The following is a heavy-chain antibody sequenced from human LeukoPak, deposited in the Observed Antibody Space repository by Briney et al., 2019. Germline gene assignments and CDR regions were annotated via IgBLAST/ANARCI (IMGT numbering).Heavy chain of an antibody. CDR1: GFTFSSYW. Sequence: GGSLRLSCAASGFTFSSYWMSWVRQASGKGLEWVANIKQDGSEKYYVDSVKGRFTISRDNAKNSLYLQMNSLRAEDTAVYYCARVPGYCSSTSCYTNDYWGQGTLVTVSS. CDR3: ARVPGYCSSTSCYTNDY. CDR2: IKQDGSEK. J-gene: IGHJ4*02. D-gene: IGHD2-2*02. V-gene: IGHV3-7*01.